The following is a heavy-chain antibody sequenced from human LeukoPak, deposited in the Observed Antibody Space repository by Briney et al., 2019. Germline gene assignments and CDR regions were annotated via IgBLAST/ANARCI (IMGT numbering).Heavy chain of an antibody. V-gene: IGHV1-2*02. CDR1: GYTFTGYY. J-gene: IGHJ4*02. CDR2: INPNSGGT. CDR3: ARLAYDILTGGDYFDY. Sequence: EASVKVSCKASGYTFTGYYMHWVRQAPGQELEWMGWINPNSGGTNYAQKFQGRVTMTRDTSISTAYMELSRLRSDDTAVYYCARLAYDILTGGDYFDYWGQGTLVTVSS. D-gene: IGHD3-9*01.